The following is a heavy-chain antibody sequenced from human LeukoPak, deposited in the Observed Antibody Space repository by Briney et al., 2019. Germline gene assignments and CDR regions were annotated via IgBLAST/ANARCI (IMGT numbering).Heavy chain of an antibody. D-gene: IGHD5-12*01. J-gene: IGHJ1*01. Sequence: PGGSLRLSCPAYALTFSSYAMRSARQAPGNGLEWVSAIRGSGGSTNYADSVKGRFTISRHNSKNTLYLQMNSLRAEDTAVYYCAKSSPRWLAAWWGQGTLVTVSS. CDR2: IRGSGGST. CDR1: ALTFSSYA. CDR3: AKSSPRWLAAW. V-gene: IGHV3-23*01.